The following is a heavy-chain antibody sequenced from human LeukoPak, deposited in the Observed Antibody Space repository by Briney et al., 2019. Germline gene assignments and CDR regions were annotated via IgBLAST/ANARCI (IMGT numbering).Heavy chain of an antibody. CDR1: GLTFSSQW. CDR3: ARDQRGTVTRNFVRYHYFDY. D-gene: IGHD4-17*01. Sequence: PGGSLRLSCVASGLTFSSQWMTWVRQAPGKGLEWLANIGGDGRRKFYEDSVEGRFTISRDNAESSLYLQMNSLRAEDTAVYYCARDQRGTVTRNFVRYHYFDYWGQGTLVTVSS. J-gene: IGHJ4*02. V-gene: IGHV3-7*01. CDR2: IGGDGRRK.